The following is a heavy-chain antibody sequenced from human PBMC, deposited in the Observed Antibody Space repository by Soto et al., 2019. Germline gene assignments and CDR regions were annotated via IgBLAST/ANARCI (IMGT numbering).Heavy chain of an antibody. V-gene: IGHV4-31*03. CDR2: IYYSGST. CDR1: GGSISSGGYY. Sequence: SETLSLTCTVSGGSISSGGYYWSWIRQHQGKGLEWIGYIYYSGSTYYNPSLKSRVTISVDTSKNQFSLKLSSVTAADTAVYYCARGRLANWFDPWGQGTLVTVSS. CDR3: ARGRLANWFDP. J-gene: IGHJ5*02.